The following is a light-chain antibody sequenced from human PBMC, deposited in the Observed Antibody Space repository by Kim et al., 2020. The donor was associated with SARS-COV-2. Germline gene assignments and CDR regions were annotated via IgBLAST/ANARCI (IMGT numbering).Light chain of an antibody. CDR1: SSNIGAGSA. V-gene: IGLV1-40*01. J-gene: IGLJ2*01. CDR2: GDN. CDR3: QSYDNSLTV. Sequence: PGQRVTISCSGSSSNIGAGSAVHWYQQLPGTTPRLLIYGDNNRPSGVPDRFSGSKSGTSASLAITGLQPEDEADYYCQSYDNSLTVFGGGTQLTVL.